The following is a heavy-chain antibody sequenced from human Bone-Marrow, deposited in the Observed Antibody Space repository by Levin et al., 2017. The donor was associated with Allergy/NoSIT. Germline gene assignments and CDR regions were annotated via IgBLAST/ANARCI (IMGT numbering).Heavy chain of an antibody. V-gene: IGHV4-34*01. CDR3: ARGGEVPSQYYFDY. CDR2: INFNGIT. Sequence: RSSETLSLTCAVSGASFSGYFWTWIRQSPGQGLEWLGQINFNGITTYNPSLERRVVLSVDPTKRQFSLKLNYLTAADTAVYFCARGGEVPSQYYFDYWGQGTPVTVSS. J-gene: IGHJ4*02. D-gene: IGHD1-1*01. CDR1: GASFSGYF.